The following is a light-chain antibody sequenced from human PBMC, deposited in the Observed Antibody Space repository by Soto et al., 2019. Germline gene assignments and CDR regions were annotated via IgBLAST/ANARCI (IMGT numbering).Light chain of an antibody. J-gene: IGKJ4*01. Sequence: EIVLTQSPATLSLSPGETATLSCRARQSVSSYLAWYQQKPGQAPRLLIYDASNRATVIPARLSGSASRTDFTLTISSLEPEDFAVYYCQQRSNWPPEVTFGGGTKVEIK. CDR3: QQRSNWPPEVT. V-gene: IGKV3-11*01. CDR2: DAS. CDR1: QSVSSY.